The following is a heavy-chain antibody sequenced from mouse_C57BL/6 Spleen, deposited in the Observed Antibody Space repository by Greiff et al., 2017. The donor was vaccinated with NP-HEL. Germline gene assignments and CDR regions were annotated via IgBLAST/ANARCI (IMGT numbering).Heavy chain of an antibody. J-gene: IGHJ1*03. V-gene: IGHV1-55*01. CDR2: IYPGSGST. CDR1: GYSFTSYW. D-gene: IGHD2-4*01. Sequence: QVQLQQPGAELVKPGASVKMSCTASGYSFTSYWISWVKQRPGQGLEWIGDIYPGSGSTYYNEKLNSKAILTVDTSSSTADMQLSRLTSEDSAVYYCAWRLRRGDWYFDVWGTGTTVTVSS. CDR3: AWRLRRGDWYFDV.